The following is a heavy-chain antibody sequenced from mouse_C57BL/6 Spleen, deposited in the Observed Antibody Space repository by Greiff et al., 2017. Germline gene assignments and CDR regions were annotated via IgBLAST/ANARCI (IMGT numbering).Heavy chain of an antibody. CDR1: GYAFTSYW. D-gene: IGHD2-1*01. CDR2: IYPGDGDT. Sequence: QVQLQQSGAELVKPGASVKISCKASGYAFTSYWMHWVKQRPGKGLEWIGQIYPGDGDTNYNGKFKGKATLTADKSSSTAYMQLSSLTSEDSAVXFCAGSYYGNYSYYAMDYWGQGTSVTVSS. J-gene: IGHJ4*01. CDR3: AGSYYGNYSYYAMDY. V-gene: IGHV1-80*01.